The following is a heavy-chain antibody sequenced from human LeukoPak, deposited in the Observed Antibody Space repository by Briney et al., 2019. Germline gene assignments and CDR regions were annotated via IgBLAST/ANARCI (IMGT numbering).Heavy chain of an antibody. J-gene: IGHJ4*02. Sequence: SETLSLTCTVSGGSISSSSYYWGWIRQPPGKGLEWIGSIYYSGSTYYNPSLKSRVTISADTSKNQFSLKLSPVTAADTAVYYCSRTFWGKYIDYWGQGTLVTVTS. CDR3: SRTFWGKYIDY. V-gene: IGHV4-39*07. CDR2: IYYSGST. D-gene: IGHD3-16*01. CDR1: GGSISSSSYY.